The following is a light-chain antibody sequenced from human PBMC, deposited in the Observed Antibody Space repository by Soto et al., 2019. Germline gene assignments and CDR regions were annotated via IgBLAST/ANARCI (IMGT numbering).Light chain of an antibody. Sequence: QSALAQPASVSGSPGQSIAISCTGTSSDVGRYNYVSWYQQHPGKAPKLIIYAVSGRPSGVPDRFSGSKSGNTASLTISGLQADDEADYYCCSYAGYYTLVFGGGTKLTVL. CDR1: SSDVGRYNY. V-gene: IGLV2-11*01. CDR3: CSYAGYYTLV. J-gene: IGLJ2*01. CDR2: AVS.